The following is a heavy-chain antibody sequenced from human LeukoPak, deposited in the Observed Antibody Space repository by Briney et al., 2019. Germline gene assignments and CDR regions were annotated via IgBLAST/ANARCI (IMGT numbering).Heavy chain of an antibody. J-gene: IGHJ4*02. CDR1: GGSISSYY. D-gene: IGHD3-22*01. CDR3: ARSGVIGTYYYDSSGYYCAY. V-gene: IGHV4-59*12. CDR2: VYYSGST. Sequence: SETLSLTCTVSGGSISSYYWNWIRQPPGKGLEWIGYVYYSGSTNYNPSLKGRVSISVGRSENQFSLNLYSVSAADTAVYYCARSGVIGTYYYDSSGYYCAYWGQGTLVTVSS.